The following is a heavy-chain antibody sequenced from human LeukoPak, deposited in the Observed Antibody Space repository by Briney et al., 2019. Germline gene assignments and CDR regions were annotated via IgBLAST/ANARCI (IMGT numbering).Heavy chain of an antibody. CDR3: ARRGSWFWELLPHIFFTDNWFDP. CDR2: INHSGST. V-gene: IGHV4-34*01. D-gene: IGHD3-10*01. J-gene: IGHJ5*02. Sequence: PSETLSLTCAVYGGSFSGYYWSWIRQPPGKGLEWIGEINHSGSTNYNPSLKSRVTISVDTSKNQFSLKLSSVTAADTAVYYCARRGSWFWELLPHIFFTDNWFDPWGQGTLVTVSS. CDR1: GGSFSGYY.